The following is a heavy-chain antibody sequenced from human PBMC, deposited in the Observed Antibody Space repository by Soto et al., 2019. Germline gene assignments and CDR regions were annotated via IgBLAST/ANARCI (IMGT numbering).Heavy chain of an antibody. V-gene: IGHV4-61*01. Sequence: KPSETLSLTCTVSGGSVRSINDYWSWIRQPPGRGLEWIGYIHHSGITNYDPSLKSRVTISVDTSNNQFSLKLTSMSAADTAVYYCARGRTVTIFGVLSQYFLDYWGRGALVTVSS. CDR3: ARGRTVTIFGVLSQYFLDY. CDR2: IHHSGIT. J-gene: IGHJ4*02. D-gene: IGHD3-3*01. CDR1: GGSVRSINDY.